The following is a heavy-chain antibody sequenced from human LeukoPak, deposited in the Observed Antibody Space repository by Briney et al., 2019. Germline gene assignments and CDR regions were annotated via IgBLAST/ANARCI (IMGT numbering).Heavy chain of an antibody. Sequence: PGGSLRLSCAASGFTFSSYGMHWVRQAPGEGLEWVAVIWYDGSNKYYADSVKGRFTISRDNSKNTLYLQMNSLRAEDTAVYYCARDLTVTRYFDLWGRGTLVTVSS. CDR1: GFTFSSYG. V-gene: IGHV3-33*01. D-gene: IGHD4-17*01. CDR2: IWYDGSNK. J-gene: IGHJ2*01. CDR3: ARDLTVTRYFDL.